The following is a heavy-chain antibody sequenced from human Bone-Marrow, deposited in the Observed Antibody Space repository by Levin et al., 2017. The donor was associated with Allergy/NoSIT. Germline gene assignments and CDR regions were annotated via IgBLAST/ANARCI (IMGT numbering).Heavy chain of an antibody. J-gene: IGHJ4*02. V-gene: IGHV4-4*07. CDR1: GGSISGNY. CDR2: IYTSDNT. Sequence: GSLRLSCTVSGGSISGNYWAWMRQPAGKGLEWIGRIYTSDNTVYNPSLKSRVTMSVDTSKNQVSLKLTSVTAADTAVYYCARLVGGAVYYFDQWGQGTLVTVSS. CDR3: ARLVGGAVYYFDQ. D-gene: IGHD2-21*01.